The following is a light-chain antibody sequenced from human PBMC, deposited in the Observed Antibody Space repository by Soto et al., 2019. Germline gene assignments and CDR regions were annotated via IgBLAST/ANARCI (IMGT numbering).Light chain of an antibody. J-gene: IGLJ1*01. CDR2: DVS. CDR1: RSDVGGYNY. CDR3: CSYAGSYTWV. Sequence: QSALTQPRSVSGSPGQSVTISCAGTRSDVGGYNYVSWYQQYPGKAPTLMIYDVSKRPSGVHDRFSGSKSGNTASLTISGLQAEDEADYYCCSYAGSYTWVFGTGTKVTVL. V-gene: IGLV2-11*01.